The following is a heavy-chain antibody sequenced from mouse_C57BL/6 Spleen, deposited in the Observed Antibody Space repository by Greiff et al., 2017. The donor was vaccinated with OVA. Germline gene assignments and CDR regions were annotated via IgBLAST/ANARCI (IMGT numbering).Heavy chain of an antibody. CDR3: ARSQTAQAHFDY. Sequence: EVKLMESGGGLVKPGGSLKLSCAASGFTFSDYGMHWVRQAPEKGLEWVAYISSGSSTIYYADTVKGRFTISRDNAKNTLFLQMTSLRSEDTAMYYGARSQTAQAHFDYWGQGTTLTVSS. CDR2: ISSGSSTI. CDR1: GFTFSDYG. V-gene: IGHV5-17*01. J-gene: IGHJ2*01. D-gene: IGHD3-2*02.